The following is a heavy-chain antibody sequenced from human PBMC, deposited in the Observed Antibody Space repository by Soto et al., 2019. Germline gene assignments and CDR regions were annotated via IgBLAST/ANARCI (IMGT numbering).Heavy chain of an antibody. D-gene: IGHD3-3*01. Sequence: GGSLRLSCAASGFTFSRYAMSWVRQAPGKGLEWVSAISGSGGSTYYADSVKGRFTISRDNSKNTLYLQMNSLRAEDTAVYYCAKDAYDFWSGYPDYWGQGTLVTVSS. J-gene: IGHJ4*02. CDR3: AKDAYDFWSGYPDY. CDR2: ISGSGGST. CDR1: GFTFSRYA. V-gene: IGHV3-23*01.